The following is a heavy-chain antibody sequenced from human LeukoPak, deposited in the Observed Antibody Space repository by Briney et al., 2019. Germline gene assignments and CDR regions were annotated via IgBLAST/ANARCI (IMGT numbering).Heavy chain of an antibody. Sequence: GGSLRLPCAASGFTFSDYYMSWIRQAPGKGLEWVSYISGSGSTIYYADSVKGRFTISRDNAKNSLYLQMNSLGAEDTAVYYCARRSGSYQADFDYWGQGTLVTVSS. J-gene: IGHJ4*02. CDR3: ARRSGSYQADFDY. CDR1: GFTFSDYY. CDR2: ISGSGSTI. D-gene: IGHD1-26*01. V-gene: IGHV3-11*01.